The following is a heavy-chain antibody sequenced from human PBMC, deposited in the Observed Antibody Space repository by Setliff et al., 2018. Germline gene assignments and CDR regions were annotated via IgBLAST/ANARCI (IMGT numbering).Heavy chain of an antibody. J-gene: IGHJ6*03. Sequence: PGGSLRLSCAASGFTFSSYAMHWVRQAPGKGLEWVAVISYDGSNKYYADSVKGRFTISRDNSKNTLYLQMNSLRVEDTAVYHCAKDREWEILSDMDVWGKGTTVTVSS. CDR3: AKDREWEILSDMDV. D-gene: IGHD1-26*01. V-gene: IGHV3-30*01. CDR2: ISYDGSNK. CDR1: GFTFSSYA.